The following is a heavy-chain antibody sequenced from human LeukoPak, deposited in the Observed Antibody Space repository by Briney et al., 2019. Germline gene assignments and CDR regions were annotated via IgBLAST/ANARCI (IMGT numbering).Heavy chain of an antibody. J-gene: IGHJ5*02. D-gene: IGHD3-3*01. CDR2: ISSSSSYI. V-gene: IGHV3-21*01. Sequence: GGSLRLSCAASGFTFSSYSMNWVRQAPGKGLEWVSSISSSSSYIYYADSVKGRFTISRDNAKNSLYLQMNSPRAEDTAVYYCARAVLRFPNWFDPWGQGTLVTVSS. CDR3: ARAVLRFPNWFDP. CDR1: GFTFSSYS.